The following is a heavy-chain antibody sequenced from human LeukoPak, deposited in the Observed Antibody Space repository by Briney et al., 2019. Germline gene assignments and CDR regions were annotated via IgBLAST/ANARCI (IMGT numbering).Heavy chain of an antibody. V-gene: IGHV3-23*01. CDR1: GFTVSSNY. CDR2: ISGSGGST. J-gene: IGHJ4*02. Sequence: GGSLRPSCAASGFTVSSNYMSWVRQAPGKGLEWVSTISGSGGSTYYADSVKGRFTISRDNSKNTLYLQMNSLRAEDTAVYYCAKDPIVGSGWYNWGQGTLVTVSS. D-gene: IGHD6-19*01. CDR3: AKDPIVGSGWYN.